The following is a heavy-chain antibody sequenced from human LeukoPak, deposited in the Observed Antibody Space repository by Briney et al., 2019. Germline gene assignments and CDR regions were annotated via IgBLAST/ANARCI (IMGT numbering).Heavy chain of an antibody. CDR3: ARGEYSSTWYINYYFDY. D-gene: IGHD6-13*01. Sequence: SETLSLTCTVSGGSVSSGSYYWSWIRQPPGKGLEWLGYIYYTGNTKYNPSLETRVTISVDTSKNQFSLKLTSVTAADTAVYYCARGEYSSTWYINYYFDYWGQGTLVTVSS. CDR2: IYYTGNT. J-gene: IGHJ4*02. CDR1: GGSVSSGSYY. V-gene: IGHV4-61*01.